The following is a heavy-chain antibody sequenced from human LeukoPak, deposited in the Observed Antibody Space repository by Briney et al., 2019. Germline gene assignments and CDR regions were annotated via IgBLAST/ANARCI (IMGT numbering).Heavy chain of an antibody. D-gene: IGHD3-10*01. CDR3: AGHYYGSGSYTQDAFDV. CDR1: GGSISGYH. Sequence: SETLSLTCNVSGGSISGYHWSWIRQSPGKGLEWIGYIYYSGSTDYNPSLKSRVTISVDTSKNQFSLKLSSVTAADTAVYYCAGHYYGSGSYTQDAFDVWGQGTMVTVSS. CDR2: IYYSGST. V-gene: IGHV4-59*08. J-gene: IGHJ3*01.